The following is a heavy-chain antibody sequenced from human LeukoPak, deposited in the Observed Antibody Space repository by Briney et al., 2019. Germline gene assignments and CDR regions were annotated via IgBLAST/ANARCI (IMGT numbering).Heavy chain of an antibody. J-gene: IGHJ4*02. CDR3: ARTVRAAADGYFHRYFDY. CDR1: GFSHSSGGMC. CDR2: IDWDDDK. D-gene: IGHD6-13*01. V-gene: IGHV2-70*20. Sequence: SGPTLVNPTQTLTLTCTFSGFSHSSGGMCVSWVRQPPGKALEWLALIDWDDDKFYSTSLKTRLTISKDTSKNQVVLTVTNMDPVGTATYYCARTVRAAADGYFHRYFDYWGQGALVTVSS.